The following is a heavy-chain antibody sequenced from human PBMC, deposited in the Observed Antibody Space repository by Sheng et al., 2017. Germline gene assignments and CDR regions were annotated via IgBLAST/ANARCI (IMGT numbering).Heavy chain of an antibody. Sequence: QLQLQESGPGLVKPSETLSLTCTVSGGSISSSSYYWGWIRQPPGKGLEWIGSIYYSGSTYYNPSLKSRVTISVDTSKNQFSLKLSSVTAADTAVYYCARVSPLSRGPRVPNWFDPWGQGTLVTVSS. CDR1: GGSISSSSYY. CDR2: IYYSGST. CDR3: ARVSPLSRGPRVPNWFDP. V-gene: IGHV4-39*07. D-gene: IGHD1-26*01. J-gene: IGHJ5*02.